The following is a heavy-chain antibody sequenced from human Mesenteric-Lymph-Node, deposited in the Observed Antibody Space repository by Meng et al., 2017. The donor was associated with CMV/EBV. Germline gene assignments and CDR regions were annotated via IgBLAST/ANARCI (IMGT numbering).Heavy chain of an antibody. D-gene: IGHD5-24*01. CDR2: IRYGGNNK. Sequence: GGSLRLSCAASGFTFTYYGMHWVRQAPGKGLEWVALIRYGGNNKYYADSVKGRFTISRDDSKSILYLQMNSLRPEDTAVYYCAKVNRDGYDYNGLDYWGQGTLVTVSS. CDR1: GFTFTYYG. J-gene: IGHJ4*02. V-gene: IGHV3-30*02. CDR3: AKVNRDGYDYNGLDY.